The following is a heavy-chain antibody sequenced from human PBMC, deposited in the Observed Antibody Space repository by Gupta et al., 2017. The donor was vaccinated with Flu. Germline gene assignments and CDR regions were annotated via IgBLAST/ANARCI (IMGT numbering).Heavy chain of an antibody. D-gene: IGHD2-15*01. J-gene: IGHJ5*02. Sequence: QVQLAQSGAEVKKPGASVKVSCKASGYPFIDYYMHWVGQAPGRGLEWMGWINPESGATNYAQKFQGRVTMTRDTSISTAYMDLRGLRSDDTAVYYCARALSGGYDSGKIIGNWFDPWGQGTPVTVSS. CDR3: ARALSGGYDSGKIIGNWFDP. V-gene: IGHV1-2*02. CDR2: INPESGAT. CDR1: GYPFIDYY.